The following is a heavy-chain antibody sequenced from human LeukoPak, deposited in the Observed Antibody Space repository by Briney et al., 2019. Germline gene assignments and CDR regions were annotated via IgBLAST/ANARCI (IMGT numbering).Heavy chain of an antibody. CDR2: ISAYNGNA. Sequence: ASVKVSCTASGYTFTSYGISWVRQAPGQGLEWMGWISAYNGNANYAQKLQGRVTMTTDTSTSTAYMELRSLRSDDTAVYYCARYDFWSGHPPYFDYWGQGTLVTVSS. CDR1: GYTFTSYG. D-gene: IGHD3-3*01. V-gene: IGHV1-18*01. J-gene: IGHJ4*02. CDR3: ARYDFWSGHPPYFDY.